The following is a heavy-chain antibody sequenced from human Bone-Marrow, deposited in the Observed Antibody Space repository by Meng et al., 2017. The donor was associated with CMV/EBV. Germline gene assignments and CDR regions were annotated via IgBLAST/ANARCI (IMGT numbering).Heavy chain of an antibody. Sequence: SVKVSCKASGGTFSSYAISWVRQAPGQGLEWMGGIIPILGIANYAQKFQGRVTITADKSTSTAYMELSSLRSEDTAVYYCARGWGICSGGSCYPRDYYYYGMDVWGQGPTVTVSS. CDR2: IIPILGIA. V-gene: IGHV1-69*10. D-gene: IGHD2-15*01. CDR3: ARGWGICSGGSCYPRDYYYYGMDV. J-gene: IGHJ6*02. CDR1: GGTFSSYA.